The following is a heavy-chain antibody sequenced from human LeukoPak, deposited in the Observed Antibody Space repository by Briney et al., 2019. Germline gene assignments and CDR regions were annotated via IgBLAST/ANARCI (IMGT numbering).Heavy chain of an antibody. CDR3: ARGKLGMEAFDI. CDR1: GLTVSGNY. J-gene: IGHJ3*02. D-gene: IGHD7-27*01. V-gene: IGHV3-53*01. Sequence: GGSLRLSCAASGLTVSGNYMSWVRQAPGKGLEWVSVIYTSGGTSYADSVKGRFTISRDNSKNTLYLQMNTLRAEDTAVYYCARGKLGMEAFDIWGQGTMVTVSS. CDR2: IYTSGGT.